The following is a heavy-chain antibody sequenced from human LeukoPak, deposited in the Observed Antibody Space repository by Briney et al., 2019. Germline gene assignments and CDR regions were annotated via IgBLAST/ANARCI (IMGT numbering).Heavy chain of an antibody. CDR3: ARVISLDSYGYDY. CDR1: GFTFSSYG. D-gene: IGHD5-18*01. Sequence: GGSLRLSCAASGFTFSSYGMHWVRQAPGKGLEWVAFIRYDGSNKYYADSVKGRFTISRDNSKNTLYLQMNSLRAEDTAVYYCARVISLDSYGYDYWGQGTLVIVSS. CDR2: IRYDGSNK. V-gene: IGHV3-30*02. J-gene: IGHJ4*02.